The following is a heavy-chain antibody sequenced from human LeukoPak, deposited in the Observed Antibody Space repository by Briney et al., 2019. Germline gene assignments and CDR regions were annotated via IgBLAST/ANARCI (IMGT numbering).Heavy chain of an antibody. V-gene: IGHV4-59*10. CDR1: GGSFSGYY. D-gene: IGHD2-2*02. Sequence: PSETLSLTCAVYGGSFSGYYWSWIRQPVGKGLEWIGRIYPTGSINYNPSLKSRVTMSLDTCKNQFSLKLNSVTAADTAIYYCARGPHDCTSSRCYTFWFDPWGQGMLVTVSS. CDR2: IYPTGSI. J-gene: IGHJ5*02. CDR3: ARGPHDCTSSRCYTFWFDP.